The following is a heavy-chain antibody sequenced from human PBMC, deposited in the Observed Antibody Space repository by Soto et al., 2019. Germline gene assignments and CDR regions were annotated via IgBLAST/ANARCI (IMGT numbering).Heavy chain of an antibody. V-gene: IGHV1-69*02. Sequence: QVQLVQSGAEVKNPGSSVKVSCKGSGDTFTRSVISWVRQVPGQRLERMGRIIPVLGVEKHAQNFQGSVTLTADKSTSTAYLELNSLKSEDKAIYYGASSTTGVYVFHDWGQGTLVTVSS. CDR3: ASSTTGVYVFHD. J-gene: IGHJ4*02. CDR1: GDTFTRSV. D-gene: IGHD1-1*01. CDR2: IIPVLGVE.